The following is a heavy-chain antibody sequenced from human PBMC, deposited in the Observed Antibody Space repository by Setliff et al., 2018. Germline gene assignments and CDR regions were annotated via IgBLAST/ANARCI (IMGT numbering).Heavy chain of an antibody. CDR2: IFYSGST. CDR3: ARGDSSGNNYPVLDY. Sequence: PSETLSLTCSVSGGSISPYFWIWIRQSPGKGLEWIGYIFYSGSTNYNPSLKSRVTISLDTSKNQFSLKLSFVTAADTAIYYCARGDSSGNNYPVLDYWGQGTLVTVSS. CDR1: GGSISPYF. V-gene: IGHV4-59*08. J-gene: IGHJ4*02. D-gene: IGHD5-18*01.